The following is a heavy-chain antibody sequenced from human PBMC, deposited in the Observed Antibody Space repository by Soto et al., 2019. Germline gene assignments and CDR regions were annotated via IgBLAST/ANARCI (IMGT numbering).Heavy chain of an antibody. CDR1: GFSFSDYA. D-gene: IGHD6-19*01. CDR3: TKASSAWYDSKSYYFDD. J-gene: IGHJ4*02. V-gene: IGHV3-23*01. CDR2: ISATGGST. Sequence: EVQLLDSGGGLVQPGGSLRLSCAASGFSFSDYAMNWVRQAPGKGLEWVSEISATGGSTFYADFVKGRFTISRDNPKNTLYLHLTSLRDENTARYYCTKASSAWYDSKSYYFDDWGPGTLVTVSS.